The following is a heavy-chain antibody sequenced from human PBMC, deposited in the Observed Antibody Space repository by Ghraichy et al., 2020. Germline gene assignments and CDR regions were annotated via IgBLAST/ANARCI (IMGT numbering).Heavy chain of an antibody. V-gene: IGHV3-21*01. CDR3: AREDCSGGSCYKTFDY. CDR2: ISSSSSYI. J-gene: IGHJ4*02. CDR1: GFTFSSYS. Sequence: GGSLRLSCAASGFTFSSYSMNWVRQAPGKGLEWVSSISSSSSYIYYADSVKGRFTISRDNAKNSLYLQMNSLRAEDTAVYYCAREDCSGGSCYKTFDYWGQGTLVTVSS. D-gene: IGHD2-15*01.